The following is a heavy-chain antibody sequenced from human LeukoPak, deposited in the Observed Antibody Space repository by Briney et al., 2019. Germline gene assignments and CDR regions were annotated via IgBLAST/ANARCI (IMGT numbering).Heavy chain of an antibody. Sequence: SETLSLTCAVSGGSITNRNWWSWVRQPPGKGLEWIGEINHSGSTNYNPSLKSRVTISVDTSKNQFSLKLSSVTAADTAVYYCARGAGGMDVWGKGTTVTVSS. J-gene: IGHJ6*04. D-gene: IGHD6-13*01. CDR3: ARGAGGMDV. CDR2: INHSGST. CDR1: GGSITNRNW. V-gene: IGHV4-4*02.